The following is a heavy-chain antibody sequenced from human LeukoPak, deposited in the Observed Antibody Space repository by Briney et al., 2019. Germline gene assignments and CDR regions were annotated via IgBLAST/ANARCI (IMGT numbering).Heavy chain of an antibody. CDR2: IIPIFGTA. Sequence: SVKVSCMASGGTFSSYTISWVRQAPGQGLEWMGGIIPIFGTANYAQKFQGRVTITADESTSTAYMELSSLRSEDTAVYYCARAKIVGATTPFDYWGQGTLVTVSS. V-gene: IGHV1-69*01. CDR1: GGTFSSYT. D-gene: IGHD1-26*01. CDR3: ARAKIVGATTPFDY. J-gene: IGHJ4*02.